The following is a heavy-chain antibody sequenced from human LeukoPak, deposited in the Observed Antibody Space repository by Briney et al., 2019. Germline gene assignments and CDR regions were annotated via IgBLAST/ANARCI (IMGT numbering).Heavy chain of an antibody. CDR2: IKQDRSEK. Sequence: GGSLRLSCAASGFTFSTYWMSWVRQAPGKGLEWVANIKQDRSEKYYLDSMKGRFTISRDNAKSSLYLQMNSLRAEDTAVYYCARDGPDYDVLTGTMYYYSGMDVWGRGTTVTVSS. J-gene: IGHJ6*02. D-gene: IGHD3-9*01. CDR1: GFTFSTYW. CDR3: ARDGPDYDVLTGTMYYYSGMDV. V-gene: IGHV3-7*01.